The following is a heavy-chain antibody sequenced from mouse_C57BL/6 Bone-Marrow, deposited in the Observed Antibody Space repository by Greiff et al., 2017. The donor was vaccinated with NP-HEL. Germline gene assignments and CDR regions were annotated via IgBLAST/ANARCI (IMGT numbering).Heavy chain of an antibody. CDR1: GFTFSDYY. D-gene: IGHD2-3*01. V-gene: IGHV5-12*01. CDR2: ISNGGGST. Sequence: DVMLVESGGGLVQPGGSLKLSCAASGFTFSDYYMYWVRQTPEKRLEWVAYISNGGGSTYYPDTVKGRFTISRDNAKNTLYLQMSRLKSEDTAMYYCARHEDGYYTWFAYWGQGTLVTVSA. CDR3: ARHEDGYYTWFAY. J-gene: IGHJ3*01.